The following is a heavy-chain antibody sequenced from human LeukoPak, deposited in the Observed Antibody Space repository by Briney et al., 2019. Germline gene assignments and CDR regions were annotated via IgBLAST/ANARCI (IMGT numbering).Heavy chain of an antibody. D-gene: IGHD2-15*01. CDR1: GYTFTGYY. V-gene: IGHV1-2*02. J-gene: IGHJ3*02. CDR2: INPNSGGT. CDR3: AIGYCRGGSCDDEPGDAFDI. Sequence: ASVEVSCKASGYTFTGYYMHWVRQAPGQGLEWMGWINPNSGGTNYAQKFQGRVTMTRDTSISTAYMELSSLRSEDMAVYYCAIGYCRGGSCDDEPGDAFDIWGQGTMVAVSS.